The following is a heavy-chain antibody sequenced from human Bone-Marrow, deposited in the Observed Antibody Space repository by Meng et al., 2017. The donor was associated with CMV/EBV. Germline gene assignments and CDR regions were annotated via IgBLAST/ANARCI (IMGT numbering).Heavy chain of an antibody. CDR3: ARSATSIVAPTPFFDY. CDR1: GYTFTSYD. CDR2: MNPDSVNP. V-gene: IGHV1-8*03. D-gene: IGHD5-12*01. Sequence: ASVKVSCKASGYTFTSYDINWVRQAAGQGLEWMGWMNPDSVNPGYAQKFQGRVTITRSTSISTAYMELSRLRSDDTAVYYCARSATSIVAPTPFFDYWGQGTRVTGSS. J-gene: IGHJ4*02.